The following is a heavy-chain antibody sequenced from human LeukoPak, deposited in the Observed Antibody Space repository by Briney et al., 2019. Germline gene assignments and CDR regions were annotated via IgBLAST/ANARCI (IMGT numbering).Heavy chain of an antibody. Sequence: SETLSLTCTVSGGCISSGSYYWSWIRQPAGKGLEWIGRIYTSGSTNYNPSLKSRVTISVDTSKNQFSLKLSSVTAADTAVYYCARVGWPCGYDYWGQGTLVTVSS. J-gene: IGHJ4*02. CDR3: ARVGWPCGYDY. CDR1: GGCISSGSYY. D-gene: IGHD3-22*01. V-gene: IGHV4-61*02. CDR2: IYTSGST.